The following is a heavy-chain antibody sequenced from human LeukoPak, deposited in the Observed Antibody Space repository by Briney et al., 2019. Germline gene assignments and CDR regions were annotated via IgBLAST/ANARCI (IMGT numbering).Heavy chain of an antibody. J-gene: IGHJ3*02. Sequence: GGSLRLSCAASGFTFSSYGMHWVRQAPGKGLEWVAFIRYDGSNKYYADSVKGRFTISRDNSENTLYLQMNSLRAEDTAVYYCAKDSARYITIFGVVLDAFDIWGQGTMVTVSS. D-gene: IGHD3-3*01. V-gene: IGHV3-30*02. CDR1: GFTFSSYG. CDR2: IRYDGSNK. CDR3: AKDSARYITIFGVVLDAFDI.